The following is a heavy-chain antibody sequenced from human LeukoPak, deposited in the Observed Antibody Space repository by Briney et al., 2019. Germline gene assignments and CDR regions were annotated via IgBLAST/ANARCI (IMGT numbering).Heavy chain of an antibody. J-gene: IGHJ4*02. CDR1: GFTFTTYG. V-gene: IGHV3-33*06. D-gene: IGHD6-19*01. Sequence: GRSLRLSCAASGFTFTTYGMHWVRQAPGKGLEWVAVIWYDGSNKYYADSVKGRFTISRDNPKNTMYLQMNSLRAEDSAVYYCAKEASSGWYYFDYWGQGTLVTVSS. CDR3: AKEASSGWYYFDY. CDR2: IWYDGSNK.